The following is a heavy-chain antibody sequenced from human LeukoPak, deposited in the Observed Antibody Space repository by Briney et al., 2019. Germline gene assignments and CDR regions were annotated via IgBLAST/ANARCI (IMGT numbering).Heavy chain of an antibody. V-gene: IGHV1-18*01. CDR3: ARVYCSSISCANYYDI. Sequence: ASVKVSFKASGYAFTSYSISWVRQAPGQGLGLMGWISVYYGNTNYAQKLQGRVTMTTDTSTSTAYMELRSLRSDDTGVYYCARVYCSSISCANYYDIWGEGTMVTVSS. CDR2: ISVYYGNT. CDR1: GYAFTSYS. J-gene: IGHJ3*02. D-gene: IGHD2-2*01.